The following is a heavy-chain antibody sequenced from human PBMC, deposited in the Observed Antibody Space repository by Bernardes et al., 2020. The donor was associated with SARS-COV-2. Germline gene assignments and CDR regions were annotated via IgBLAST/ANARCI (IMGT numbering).Heavy chain of an antibody. CDR2: IYYSGST. Sequence: SETLSLTCTVSGGSISSSSYYWGWIRQPPGTGLEWIGSIYYSGSTYYNPSLKSRVTISVDTSKNQFSLKLSSVTAADTAVYYCEGSGSYSFDYWGQGTLVTVSS. J-gene: IGHJ4*02. CDR3: EGSGSYSFDY. CDR1: GGSISSSSYY. V-gene: IGHV4-39*01. D-gene: IGHD3-10*01.